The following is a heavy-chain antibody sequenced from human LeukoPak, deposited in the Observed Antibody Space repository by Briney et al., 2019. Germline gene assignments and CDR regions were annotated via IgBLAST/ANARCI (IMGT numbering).Heavy chain of an antibody. Sequence: ASVKVSCKASGYTFTGYYMHWVRQAPGQGLEWMGWINPNSGGTNYAQKFQGRVTMTRDTSISTAYMELSRLRSDDTAVYYCARDKIVGSGWYVPDYWGQGTLVSVSS. CDR1: GYTFTGYY. D-gene: IGHD6-19*01. J-gene: IGHJ4*02. CDR3: ARDKIVGSGWYVPDY. V-gene: IGHV1-2*02. CDR2: INPNSGGT.